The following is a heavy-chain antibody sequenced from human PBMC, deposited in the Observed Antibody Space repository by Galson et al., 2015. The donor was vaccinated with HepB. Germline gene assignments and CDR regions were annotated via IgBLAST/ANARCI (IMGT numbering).Heavy chain of an antibody. J-gene: IGHJ6*02. CDR3: ARFPGPGNTHYYYDMDV. CDR2: THPGDSDT. V-gene: IGHV5-51*01. D-gene: IGHD2-8*02. CDR1: GYSFTRHW. Sequence: QSGAEVKKPGESLKISCKASGYSFTRHWIGWVRQMPGKGLEWMGFTHPGDSDTRYSPSFQGLVTISTDKSISTAYLHWSSLKPSDTAIYYCARFPGPGNTHYYYDMDVWGQGTTVTVSS.